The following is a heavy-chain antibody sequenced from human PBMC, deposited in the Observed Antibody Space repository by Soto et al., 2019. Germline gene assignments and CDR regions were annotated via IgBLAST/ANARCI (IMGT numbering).Heavy chain of an antibody. CDR1: GFTFSSYD. CDR2: IGTAGDT. D-gene: IGHD3-22*01. Sequence: WGSLRLSCAASGFTFSSYDMHWVRQATGKGLEWVSAIGTAGDTYYPGSVKGRFTISRENAKNSLYLQMNSLRAEDTAVYYCARGPAPVVITGYYFDYCGQGTLVTVSS. V-gene: IGHV3-13*01. CDR3: ARGPAPVVITGYYFDY. J-gene: IGHJ4*02.